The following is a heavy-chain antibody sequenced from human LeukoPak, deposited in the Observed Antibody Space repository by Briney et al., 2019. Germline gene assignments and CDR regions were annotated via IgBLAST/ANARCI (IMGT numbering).Heavy chain of an antibody. D-gene: IGHD5-18*01. V-gene: IGHV3-23*01. Sequence: GSLRLSCAASGYTFTTYAMDWVRQAPGKGLEWVSVISGSGGDTIYADYVKGRVTFSRDNSKNTLSLQMNSLRAEDTAVYYCAKFRVHTSSRGVGLDYWGQGTLVTVSS. CDR1: GYTFTTYA. J-gene: IGHJ4*02. CDR2: ISGSGGDT. CDR3: AKFRVHTSSRGVGLDY.